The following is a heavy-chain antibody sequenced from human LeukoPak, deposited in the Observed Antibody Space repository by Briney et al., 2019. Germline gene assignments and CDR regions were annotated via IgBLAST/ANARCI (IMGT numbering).Heavy chain of an antibody. CDR1: YSFTNYW. J-gene: IGHJ3*01. V-gene: IGHV5-51*01. CDR2: INYANSDT. D-gene: IGHD3-10*01. CDR3: ARRVSETGSPLDA. Sequence: GESLTISCRGYSFTNYWIGWVRQMPGKGLEWMALINYANSDTRYSPSFQGQVIVSVDRSITTAYLELSSLKASDTAMYYCARRVSETGSPLDAWGQGTMVTVSS.